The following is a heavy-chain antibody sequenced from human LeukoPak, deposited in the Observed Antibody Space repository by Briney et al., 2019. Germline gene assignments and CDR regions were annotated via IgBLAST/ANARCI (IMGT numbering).Heavy chain of an antibody. CDR3: ARGYGSSGNEKIFDY. D-gene: IGHD6-19*01. V-gene: IGHV3-74*01. J-gene: IGHJ4*02. CDR2: IESDGSTT. Sequence: GGSLRLSCAASGFTFSSYWMHWARQAPGKGLVWVSRIESDGSTTSYADSVKGRFTISRDNAKNTLYLQMNSLRAEDTAVYYCARGYGSSGNEKIFDYWGQGTLVTVSS. CDR1: GFTFSSYW.